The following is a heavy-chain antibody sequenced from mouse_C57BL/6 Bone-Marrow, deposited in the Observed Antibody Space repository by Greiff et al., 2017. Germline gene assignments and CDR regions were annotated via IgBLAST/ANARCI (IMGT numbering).Heavy chain of an antibody. D-gene: IGHD2-5*01. Sequence: QVQLKESGAELARPGASVKLSCKASGYTFTSYGISWVKQSTGQGLEWIGEIYPRSGNTYYNEKFKGKATLTADKSSSTAYMELRSLTSEDSAVYFCARPLRYSKAWFAYWGQGTLVTVSA. V-gene: IGHV1-81*01. CDR3: ARPLRYSKAWFAY. J-gene: IGHJ3*01. CDR1: GYTFTSYG. CDR2: IYPRSGNT.